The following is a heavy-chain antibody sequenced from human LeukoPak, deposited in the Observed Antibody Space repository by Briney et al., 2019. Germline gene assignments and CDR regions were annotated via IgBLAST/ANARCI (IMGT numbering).Heavy chain of an antibody. CDR2: ISSSSINI. Sequence: GRSLRLSCAASGFTFDDYAMHWVRQAPGKGLEWVSCISSSSINIYYADSVKGRFTISRDNAKNSLYLQMNSLRAEDTAVYYCARDIAPSAIPDAFDLWGQGTEVTVSS. V-gene: IGHV3-21*01. CDR3: ARDIAPSAIPDAFDL. D-gene: IGHD2-2*02. J-gene: IGHJ3*01. CDR1: GFTFDDYA.